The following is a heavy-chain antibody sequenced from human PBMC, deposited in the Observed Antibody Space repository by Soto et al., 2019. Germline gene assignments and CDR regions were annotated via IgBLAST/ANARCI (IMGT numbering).Heavy chain of an antibody. J-gene: IGHJ6*02. V-gene: IGHV1-2*02. CDR1: GYTFTGYY. CDR2: INPNSGGT. D-gene: IGHD3-9*01. Sequence: QVQLVQSGAEVKKPGASVKVSCKASGYTFTGYYMHWVRQAPGQGLEWMGWINPNSGGTNYAQKFQGRVTMTRDTSISTAYMELSRLRSDDTAVYYCARGSYYDILTDITYYYYGMDVWGQGTTVTVSS. CDR3: ARGSYYDILTDITYYYYGMDV.